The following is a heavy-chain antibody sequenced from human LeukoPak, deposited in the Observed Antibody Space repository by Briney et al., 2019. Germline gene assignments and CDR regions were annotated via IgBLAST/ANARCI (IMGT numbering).Heavy chain of an antibody. CDR1: GGSISSYY. Sequence: PSETLSLTCTVSGGSISSYYWSWIRQPAGKGLEWIGRIYTSGSTNYNPSLKSRVTMSVDTSKNQFSLKLSSVTAADTAVYYCAREFRWFAGSHDAFDIWGQGTMVTVSS. J-gene: IGHJ3*02. CDR2: IYTSGST. V-gene: IGHV4-4*07. CDR3: AREFRWFAGSHDAFDI. D-gene: IGHD3-10*01.